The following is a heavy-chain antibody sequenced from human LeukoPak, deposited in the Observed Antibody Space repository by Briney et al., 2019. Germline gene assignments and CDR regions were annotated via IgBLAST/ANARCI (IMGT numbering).Heavy chain of an antibody. Sequence: GGSLRPSWEASGSTFSYYTMNWVGQAPGKGLEWVAFISYDGSNEYYADSVKGRFTISRDNSKNMLYLQMNSLRAEDTSVYYCARDPDYWGQGTLVTVSS. CDR1: GSTFSYYT. CDR3: ARDPDY. J-gene: IGHJ4*02. CDR2: ISYDGSNE. V-gene: IGHV3-30*03.